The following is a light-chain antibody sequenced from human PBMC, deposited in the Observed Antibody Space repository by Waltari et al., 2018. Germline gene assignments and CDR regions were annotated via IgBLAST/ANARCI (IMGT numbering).Light chain of an antibody. CDR3: SSYTSSSTVV. Sequence: QSALTQPASVSGSPGQSITISCTGTSSDVGGYNYVSWYQQHPGKPPKLMSYDVSNRPSGVSNRFSGSQSGNTASLTISGLQAEDEADYYCSSYTSSSTVVFGGGTKLTVL. J-gene: IGLJ2*01. V-gene: IGLV2-14*01. CDR1: SSDVGGYNY. CDR2: DVS.